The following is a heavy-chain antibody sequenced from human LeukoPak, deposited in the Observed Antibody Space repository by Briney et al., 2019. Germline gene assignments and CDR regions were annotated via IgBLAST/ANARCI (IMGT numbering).Heavy chain of an antibody. CDR3: ARKTDSSGSGDY. D-gene: IGHD3-22*01. V-gene: IGHV3-21*04. CDR2: ISSSSYI. Sequence: PGGSLRLSCAASGFTFSSYSMNWVSQAPGKGLEWVSSISSSSYIYYADSVRGRFTISRGNSKNTLYLQMNSLRAEDTAVYYCARKTDSSGSGDYWGQGTLVTVSS. CDR1: GFTFSSYS. J-gene: IGHJ4*02.